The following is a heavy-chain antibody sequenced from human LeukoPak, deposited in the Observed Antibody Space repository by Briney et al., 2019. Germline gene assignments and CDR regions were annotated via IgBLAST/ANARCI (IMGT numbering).Heavy chain of an antibody. CDR1: EFTFEDYA. CDR2: VSGDGYTT. J-gene: IGHJ6*02. CDR3: AKDVVEVIPTAVDGELYFYYYGMDV. D-gene: IGHD6-19*01. V-gene: IGHV3-43*02. Sequence: GGSLRLSCVASEFTFEDYAMSWVRQVPGKGLEWVSLVSGDGYTTYYADSVKGRFSISRDNRKNSLYLQMNSLRADDTALYYCAKDVVEVIPTAVDGELYFYYYGMDVWGQGTTVIVSS.